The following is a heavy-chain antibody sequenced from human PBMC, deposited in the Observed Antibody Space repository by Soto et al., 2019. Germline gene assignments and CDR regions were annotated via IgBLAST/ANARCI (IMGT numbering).Heavy chain of an antibody. CDR3: ARAGCDGGSCYTLVGLRYGMDV. CDR2: ISYDGSNK. Sequence: QVQLVESGGGVVQPGRSLRLSCAASGFTFSSYAMHWVRQAPGKGLEWVAVISYDGSNKYYADSVKGRFTISRDNSKNTLQLQSNSLRAEDTAVYYCARAGCDGGSCYTLVGLRYGMDVWGQGTTVTGSS. D-gene: IGHD2-15*01. CDR1: GFTFSSYA. J-gene: IGHJ6*02. V-gene: IGHV3-30-3*01.